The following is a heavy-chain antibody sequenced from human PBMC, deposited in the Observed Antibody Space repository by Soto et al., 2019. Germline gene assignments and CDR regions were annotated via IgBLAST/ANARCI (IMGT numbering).Heavy chain of an antibody. J-gene: IGHJ6*02. CDR2: IIPIFNTA. Sequence: SVKVSCKASGGTFSNYAISWVRQAPGQGLEWMGGIIPIFNTANYAQKFQGRVTITADKSTSTAYMELRSLTSDDTAVYYCARDVFCGGAPACPDMDVWGQGTTVTVSS. CDR3: ARDVFCGGAPACPDMDV. V-gene: IGHV1-69*06. D-gene: IGHD2-21*01. CDR1: GGTFSNYA.